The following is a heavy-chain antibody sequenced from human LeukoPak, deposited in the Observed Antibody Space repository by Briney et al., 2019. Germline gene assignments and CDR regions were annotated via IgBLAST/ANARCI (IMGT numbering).Heavy chain of an antibody. Sequence: PSQTLSLTCTVSGGSISSGDYYWSWIRQPPGKGLEWIGSIYYSGSTYYNPSLKSRVTISVDTSKNQFSLKLSSVTAADTAVYYCARQDMITFGGGTNFDYWGQGTLVTVSS. V-gene: IGHV4-39*01. D-gene: IGHD3-16*01. CDR1: GGSISSGDYY. CDR3: ARQDMITFGGGTNFDY. J-gene: IGHJ4*02. CDR2: IYYSGST.